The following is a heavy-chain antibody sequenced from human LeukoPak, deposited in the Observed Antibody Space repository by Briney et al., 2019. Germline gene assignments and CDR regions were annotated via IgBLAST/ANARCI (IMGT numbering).Heavy chain of an antibody. J-gene: IGHJ4*02. CDR2: INPSSGGT. CDR3: AGSDTYYYDRSGMPRPPPPPY. V-gene: IGHV1-2*02. Sequence: GASVKVSCKASGYTFTGYYMHWVRQAPGQGLEWMGWINPSSGGTNYAQKFQGRVTMTRDTSISTAYMELSRLRSDDTAMFYCAGSDTYYYDRSGMPRPPPPPYWGQGTLVTVSS. CDR1: GYTFTGYY. D-gene: IGHD3-22*01.